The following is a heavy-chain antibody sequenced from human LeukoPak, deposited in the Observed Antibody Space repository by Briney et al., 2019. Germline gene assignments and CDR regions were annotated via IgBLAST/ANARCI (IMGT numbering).Heavy chain of an antibody. V-gene: IGHV3-23*01. CDR1: GFTFSSFA. CDR2: ISNSGGST. J-gene: IGHJ6*02. Sequence: GGSLRLSCAASGFTFSSFAMSWVRQAPGKGLEWVSGISNSGGSTYYADSVKGRFTISRDNSKNRLYLQMNSLRADDTAVYYCVKAISPRLDYYYGMDVWGQGTTVTVSS. D-gene: IGHD3-3*01. CDR3: VKAISPRLDYYYGMDV.